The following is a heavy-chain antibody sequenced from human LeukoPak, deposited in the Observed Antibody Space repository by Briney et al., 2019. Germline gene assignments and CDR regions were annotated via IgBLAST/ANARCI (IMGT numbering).Heavy chain of an antibody. CDR2: INPSGGST. V-gene: IGHV1-46*01. CDR1: GYTFTNYF. D-gene: IGHD3-10*01. CDR3: AREGAMVRGVIDYYYYYYMDV. J-gene: IGHJ6*03. Sequence: ASVKVSCKASGYTFTNYFIHWVRQAPGQGLEWMGIINPSGGSTSYAQKFQGRVTMTSDMSTSTAYMELRSLRSDDTAVYYCAREGAMVRGVIDYYYYYYMDVWGKGTTVTVSS.